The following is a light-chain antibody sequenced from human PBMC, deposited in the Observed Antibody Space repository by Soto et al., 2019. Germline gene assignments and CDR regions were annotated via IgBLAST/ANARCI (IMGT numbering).Light chain of an antibody. CDR2: GAS. CDR3: QQHNNWPPTIT. Sequence: EILMTHFSATLSVSPVEIATLSRSSSQSVSSNLACYQQKPGQAPRLLIYGASTRATGIPATFSGSGSGTEFTLTISSLQSEDFAVYYCQQHNNWPPTITVGQGTQLEIK. J-gene: IGKJ5*01. V-gene: IGKV3-15*01. CDR1: QSVSSN.